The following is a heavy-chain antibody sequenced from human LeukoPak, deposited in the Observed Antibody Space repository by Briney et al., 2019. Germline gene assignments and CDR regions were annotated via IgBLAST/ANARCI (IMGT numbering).Heavy chain of an antibody. CDR2: IIPIFGTA. Sequence: SVKVFCKASGYTFTSYAMNWVRQAPGQGLEWMGGIIPIFGTANYAQKFQGRVTITADESTSTAYMELSSLRSEDTAVYYCARREEMATITFWEYYFDYWGQGTLVTVSS. D-gene: IGHD5-24*01. CDR3: ARREEMATITFWEYYFDY. J-gene: IGHJ4*02. V-gene: IGHV1-69*13. CDR1: GYTFTSYA.